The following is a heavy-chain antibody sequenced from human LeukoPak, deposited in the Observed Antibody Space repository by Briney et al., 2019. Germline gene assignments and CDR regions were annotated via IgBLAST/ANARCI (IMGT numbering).Heavy chain of an antibody. CDR3: ATSSGSYGLSIDY. D-gene: IGHD1-26*01. CDR2: FDPEDGET. V-gene: IGHV1-24*01. Sequence: ASVKVSCKVSGYTLTELSMHWVRQAPGKGLEWMGGFDPEDGETVYAQKFQGRVTMTEDTSTDTAYMELSSLRSEDTAVYYCATSSGSYGLSIDYWGQGTLVTVSS. J-gene: IGHJ4*02. CDR1: GYTLTELS.